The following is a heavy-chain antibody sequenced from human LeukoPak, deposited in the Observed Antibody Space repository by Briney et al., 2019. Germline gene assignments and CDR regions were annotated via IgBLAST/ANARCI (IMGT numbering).Heavy chain of an antibody. V-gene: IGHV4-39*01. J-gene: IGHJ3*02. D-gene: IGHD6-13*01. CDR3: AREAQQQVVHGTFDI. CDR2: IYYSGST. Sequence: SETLSLTCTVSGGFISSSSYYWGWIRQPPGKGLEWIGSIYYSGSTYYNPSLKSRVTISVDTSKNQFSLKLSSVTAADTAIYYCAREAQQQVVHGTFDIWGQGTMVTVAS. CDR1: GGFISSSSYY.